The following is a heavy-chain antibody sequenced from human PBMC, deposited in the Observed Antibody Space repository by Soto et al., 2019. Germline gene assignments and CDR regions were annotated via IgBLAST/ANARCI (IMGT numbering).Heavy chain of an antibody. J-gene: IGHJ4*02. Sequence: SETLSLTCTVSGGSISSDSYYWGWIRQSPGKGLEWIASISYSGSTYYNPTLKSRLTISVDTSKNQFSLKLSSVTAADTALYYCARTYGRNFDYWGQGTLVTVSS. CDR1: GGSISSDSYY. D-gene: IGHD3-10*01. CDR2: ISYSGST. CDR3: ARTYGRNFDY. V-gene: IGHV4-39*07.